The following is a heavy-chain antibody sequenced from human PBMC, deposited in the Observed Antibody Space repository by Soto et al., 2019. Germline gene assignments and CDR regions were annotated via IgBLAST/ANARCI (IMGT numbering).Heavy chain of an antibody. CDR1: GGSISSGDYY. J-gene: IGHJ4*02. CDR3: ARAFLLSSWYLDY. Sequence: SETLSLTCTVSGGSISSGDYYWSWIRQHPGKGLEWIGYIYYSGSTYYIPSLKSRVTISVDTSKNQFSLKLSSVTAADTAVYYCARAFLLSSWYLDYWGQGTLVTVSS. D-gene: IGHD3-16*02. CDR2: IYYSGST. V-gene: IGHV4-31*03.